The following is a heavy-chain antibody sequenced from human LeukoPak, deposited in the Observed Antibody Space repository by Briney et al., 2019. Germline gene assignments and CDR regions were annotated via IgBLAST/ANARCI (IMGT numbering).Heavy chain of an antibody. Sequence: PSGTLSLTCAVSGGSISSRNWWSWIRQSPGKGLEWIGEIYHSGSSNYNLSFKSRVTISVDKSKNQFSLKVTSVTAADTAVYYCARGVVGATAFAYWGQGTLVSVSS. CDR3: ARGVVGATAFAY. CDR1: GGSISSRNW. V-gene: IGHV4-4*02. CDR2: IYHSGSS. D-gene: IGHD1-26*01. J-gene: IGHJ4*02.